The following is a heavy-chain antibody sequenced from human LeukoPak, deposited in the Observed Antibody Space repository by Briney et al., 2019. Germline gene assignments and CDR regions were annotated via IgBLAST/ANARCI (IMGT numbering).Heavy chain of an antibody. CDR3: ARDGDYGPFTDY. J-gene: IGHJ4*02. CDR1: GYTFTSYD. CDR2: MNPNSGHT. Sequence: ASVKVSCKASGYTFTSYDINWVRQATGQGLEWMGWMNPNSGHTGYAQKFQGRVTMTRNTSVSTAYMELSSLRSEDTAVYYCARDGDYGPFTDYWGQGTLVTVSS. V-gene: IGHV1-8*01. D-gene: IGHD4-17*01.